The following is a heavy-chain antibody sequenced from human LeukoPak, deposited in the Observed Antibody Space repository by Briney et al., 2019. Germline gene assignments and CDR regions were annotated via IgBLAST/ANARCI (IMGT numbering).Heavy chain of an antibody. D-gene: IGHD2-21*02. Sequence: PSETLSLTCTVSGGSISSGGYYWSWIRQHPGKGLEWIGYIYYSGSTYYNPSLKSRVTISVDTSKNQFSLKLSSVTAADTAVYYCARGRDASVVVTAVAYYFDYWGQGTLVTVSS. CDR2: IYYSGST. V-gene: IGHV4-31*03. J-gene: IGHJ4*02. CDR3: ARGRDASVVVTAVAYYFDY. CDR1: GGSISSGGYY.